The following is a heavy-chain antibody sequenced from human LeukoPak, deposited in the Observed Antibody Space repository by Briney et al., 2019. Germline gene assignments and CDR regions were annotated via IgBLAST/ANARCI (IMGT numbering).Heavy chain of an antibody. Sequence: GESLKISCKGSGYSFTSYWIGWVRQMPGKGLEWMGIIYPGDSDTRYSPSFQGQVTISADKSISTAYLQWSSLKASDTAMYYCARHIVEYYYYMDVWGKGTTVTVSS. J-gene: IGHJ6*03. V-gene: IGHV5-51*01. D-gene: IGHD3-22*01. CDR1: GYSFTSYW. CDR2: IYPGDSDT. CDR3: ARHIVEYYYYMDV.